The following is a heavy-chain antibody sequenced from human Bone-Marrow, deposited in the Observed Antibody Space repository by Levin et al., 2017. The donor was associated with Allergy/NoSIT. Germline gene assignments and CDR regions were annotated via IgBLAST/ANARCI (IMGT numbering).Heavy chain of an antibody. V-gene: IGHV3-11*01. CDR2: ISNSGHIT. CDR3: ARVWNGDPHGATYFDY. Sequence: GGSLRLSCAASGFPFTDWYMNWIRQSPGKGLEWIAYISNSGHITLYGDSVKGRFTISRDNAKHSLFLQMNSLRAEDSALYYCARVWNGDPHGATYFDYWGQGVLVTVSS. CDR1: GFPFTDWY. J-gene: IGHJ4*02. D-gene: IGHD1-1*01.